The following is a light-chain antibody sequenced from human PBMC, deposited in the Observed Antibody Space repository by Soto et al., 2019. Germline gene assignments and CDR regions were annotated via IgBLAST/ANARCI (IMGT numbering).Light chain of an antibody. V-gene: IGKV1-5*03. CDR2: KAS. J-gene: IGKJ1*01. Sequence: DIQMTQSPSTLSASAGDRVTITCRASQSIGTWLAWYQQKPGKAPKLLIYKASSLERGVPSRFSGSGSGTEFTLTISSLQPDDFATYYCQQYNNYPTFGQGTKVEIK. CDR1: QSIGTW. CDR3: QQYNNYPT.